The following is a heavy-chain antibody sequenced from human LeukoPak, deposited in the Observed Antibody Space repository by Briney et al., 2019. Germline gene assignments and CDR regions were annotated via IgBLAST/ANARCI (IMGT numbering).Heavy chain of an antibody. Sequence: ASVKVSCKASGYTFTGYYMHWVRQAPGQGLEWMGWINPDSGGTNYAQKFQGRVTMTRDTSISTAYMELSRLRSDDTAVYYCAKYVRIAVAGSDYWGQGTLVTVSS. J-gene: IGHJ4*02. CDR2: INPDSGGT. D-gene: IGHD6-19*01. V-gene: IGHV1-2*02. CDR1: GYTFTGYY. CDR3: AKYVRIAVAGSDY.